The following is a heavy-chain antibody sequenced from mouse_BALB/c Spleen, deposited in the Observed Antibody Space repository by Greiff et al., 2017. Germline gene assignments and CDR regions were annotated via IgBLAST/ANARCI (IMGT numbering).Heavy chain of an antibody. CDR2: ISNGGGST. Sequence: DVKLVESGGGLVQPGGSLKLSCAASGFTFSSYTMSWVRQTPEKRLEWVAYISNGGGSTYYPDTVKGRFTISRDNAKNTLYLQMSSLKSEDTAMYYCAREGVRRDFDYWGQGTTLTVSS. V-gene: IGHV5-12-2*01. J-gene: IGHJ2*01. CDR1: GFTFSSYT. CDR3: AREGVRRDFDY. D-gene: IGHD2-14*01.